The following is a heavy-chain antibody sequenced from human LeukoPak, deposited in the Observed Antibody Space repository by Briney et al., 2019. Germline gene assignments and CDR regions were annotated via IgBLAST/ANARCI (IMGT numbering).Heavy chain of an antibody. CDR1: GYTFTGYY. CDR3: ARATGQQPDY. D-gene: IGHD6-13*01. Sequence: ASVKVSCKASGYTFTGYYMHWVRQAPGQGLEWMGWINPNSGGTNYAQKFQGRVTMTRDTSICTAYLQWSSLKASDTAMYYCARATGQQPDYWGQGTLVTVSS. J-gene: IGHJ4*02. V-gene: IGHV1-2*02. CDR2: INPNSGGT.